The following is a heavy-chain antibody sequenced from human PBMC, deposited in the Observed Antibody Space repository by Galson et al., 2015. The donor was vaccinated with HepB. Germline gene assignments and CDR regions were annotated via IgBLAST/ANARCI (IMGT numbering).Heavy chain of an antibody. CDR2: IYSNGNT. J-gene: IGHJ4*02. CDR3: ARQIRVEAPTVDY. CDR1: EFTVSNNY. V-gene: IGHV3-66*04. D-gene: IGHD4-17*01. Sequence: LRLSCAASEFTVSNNYMSWVRQAPGKGPEWVSLIYSNGNTRYADSVRGRFTISRDNSKNTLYLQMNSLTAEDTAVYYCARQIRVEAPTVDYWGQGTLVTVSS.